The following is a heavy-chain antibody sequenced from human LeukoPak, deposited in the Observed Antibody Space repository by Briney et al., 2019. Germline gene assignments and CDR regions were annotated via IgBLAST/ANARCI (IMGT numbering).Heavy chain of an antibody. D-gene: IGHD6-13*01. CDR1: GFTFSSYA. V-gene: IGHV3-23*01. CDR2: ISGSGGST. J-gene: IGHJ2*01. Sequence: GGSLRLSCAASGFTFSSYAMSWVRQAPGEGLEWVSAISGSGGSTYYADSVKGRFTISRDNSKNTLYLQMNSLRAEDTAVYYCAKCSIAAAGTRTRVLWWYFDLWGRGTLVTVSS. CDR3: AKCSIAAAGTRTRVLWWYFDL.